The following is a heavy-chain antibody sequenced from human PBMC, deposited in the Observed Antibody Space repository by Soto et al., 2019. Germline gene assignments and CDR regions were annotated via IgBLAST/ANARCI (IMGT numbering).Heavy chain of an antibody. CDR2: MNPNSGNT. J-gene: IGHJ3*02. CDR1: GYTFTSYD. D-gene: IGHD3-16*02. CDR3: ARCGGDYIWGSYRRRGTDAFDI. V-gene: IGHV1-8*01. Sequence: ASVKVSCKASGYTFTSYDINWVRQATGQGLEWMGWMNPNSGNTGYAQKFQGRVTMTRNTSISTAYMELSSLRSEDTAVYYCARCGGDYIWGSYRRRGTDAFDIWGQGTMVTVSS.